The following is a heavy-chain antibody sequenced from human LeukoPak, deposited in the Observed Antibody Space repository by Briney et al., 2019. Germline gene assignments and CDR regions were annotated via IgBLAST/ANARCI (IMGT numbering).Heavy chain of an antibody. D-gene: IGHD2-21*02. Sequence: SETLSLTCAVSGGSISSSSWWSWVRQPPGKGLEWIGEIYHTGSTNYNPSLKSRVTISVDKSKNQFSLKLSSVTAADTAVFYCARGGGGDWYGLWGRGALVTVS. CDR3: ARGGGGDWYGL. V-gene: IGHV4-4*02. J-gene: IGHJ2*01. CDR1: GGSISSSSW. CDR2: IYHTGST.